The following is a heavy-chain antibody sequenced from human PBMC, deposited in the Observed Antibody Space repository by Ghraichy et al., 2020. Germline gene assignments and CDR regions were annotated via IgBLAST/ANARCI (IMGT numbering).Heavy chain of an antibody. CDR3: AVGYSYGYEPPYFDY. D-gene: IGHD5-18*01. CDR2: IWYDGSNK. V-gene: IGHV3-33*01. CDR1: GFTFSSYG. J-gene: IGHJ4*02. Sequence: GGSLRLSCAASGFTFSSYGMHWVRQAPGKGLEWVAVIWYDGSNKYYADSVKGRFTISRDNSKNTLYLQMNSLRAEDTAVYYCAVGYSYGYEPPYFDYWGQGTLVTVSS.